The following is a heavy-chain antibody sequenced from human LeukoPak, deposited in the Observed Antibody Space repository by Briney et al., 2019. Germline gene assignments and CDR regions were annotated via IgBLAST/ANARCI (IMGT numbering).Heavy chain of an antibody. CDR3: ARGLTTLFDY. Sequence: GGSLRLSCAGSGFTFSNSWMGWVRQAPGKGLEWVSYISSSSSTIYYADSVKGRFTISRDNAKNSLYLQMNSLRAEDTAVYYCARGLTTLFDYWGQGTLVTVSS. CDR2: ISSSSSTI. D-gene: IGHD4-11*01. V-gene: IGHV3-48*01. CDR1: GFTFSNSW. J-gene: IGHJ4*02.